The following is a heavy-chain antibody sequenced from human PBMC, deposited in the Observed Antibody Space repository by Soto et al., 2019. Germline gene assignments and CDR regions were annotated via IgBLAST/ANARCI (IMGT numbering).Heavy chain of an antibody. V-gene: IGHV3-74*03. CDR1: GFTFSSYW. J-gene: IGHJ4*02. D-gene: IGHD3-10*01. CDR3: VKAAARGDY. Sequence: GGSLRLSCAAPGFTFSSYWMHWVRQVPGKGLVWVSRINTDGSSTTYADSVKGRFTISRDNAKNTLYLQMNSLRAEDTAVYYCVKAAARGDYWGQGTLVTVSS. CDR2: INTDGSST.